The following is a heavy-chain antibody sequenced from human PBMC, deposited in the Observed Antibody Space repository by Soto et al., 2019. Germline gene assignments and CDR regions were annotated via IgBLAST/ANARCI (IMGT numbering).Heavy chain of an antibody. V-gene: IGHV3-30*03. CDR2: TTSDGARI. CDR3: ARKNPGREWELPDY. J-gene: IGHJ4*02. Sequence: GGYLRLTCVASGLAFRTYGMQWVRQAPGKGLDWVAVTTSDGARITYADSVKGRFTISRDNSRTTLYLQMNSLRIDDTAVYYCARKNPGREWELPDYWGQGT. D-gene: IGHD1-26*01. CDR1: GLAFRTYG.